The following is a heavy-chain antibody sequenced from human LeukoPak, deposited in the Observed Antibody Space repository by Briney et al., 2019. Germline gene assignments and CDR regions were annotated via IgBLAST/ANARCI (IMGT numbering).Heavy chain of an antibody. CDR2: IYYSGST. CDR1: GGSISSYY. V-gene: IGHV4-59*01. Sequence: PSETLSLTCTVSGGSISSYYWSWIRQPPGKGLEWIGYIYYSGSTDYNPSLKSRVTISVDTSKNQFSLKLSSVTAADTAVYYCARDRRTIPGYGYYNMDVWAKGPRSPSP. D-gene: IGHD5-12*01. J-gene: IGHJ6*03. CDR3: ARDRRTIPGYGYYNMDV.